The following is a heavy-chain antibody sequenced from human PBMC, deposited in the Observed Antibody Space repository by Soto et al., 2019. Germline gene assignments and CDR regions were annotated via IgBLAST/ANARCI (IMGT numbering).Heavy chain of an antibody. V-gene: IGHV1-58*01. CDR2: IVVGSGNT. Sequence: SVKVSCKASGFTFTSSAVQWVRQARGQRHEWIGWIVVGSGNTNYAQKFQERVTITRDMSTSTAYMELSSLRSEDTAVYYCAADSSSWQSNYYGMDVWGQGTTVTVSS. D-gene: IGHD6-13*01. CDR1: GFTFTSSA. CDR3: AADSSSWQSNYYGMDV. J-gene: IGHJ6*02.